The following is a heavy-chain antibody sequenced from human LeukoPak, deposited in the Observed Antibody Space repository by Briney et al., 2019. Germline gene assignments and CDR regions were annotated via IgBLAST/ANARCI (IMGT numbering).Heavy chain of an antibody. Sequence: GGSLRLSCAASGFTFSSHWMHWVRQAPGKGLVWVSRINSDGSSISYADSVKGRFTISRDNAKNTLYLQMNSLRAEDTAVYYCARERAGSYYFDSWGQGTLVTVSS. J-gene: IGHJ4*02. V-gene: IGHV3-74*01. CDR2: INSDGSSI. D-gene: IGHD2-15*01. CDR1: GFTFSSHW. CDR3: ARERAGSYYFDS.